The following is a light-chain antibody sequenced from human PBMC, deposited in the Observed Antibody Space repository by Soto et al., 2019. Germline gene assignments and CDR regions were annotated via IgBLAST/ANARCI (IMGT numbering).Light chain of an antibody. CDR3: QVWDGDTDHVV. CDR2: DDR. V-gene: IGLV3-21*02. CDR1: NIESKS. Sequence: SYELSQAASVSVAPGQTAKASCGGNNIESKSVHWYQQRPGQAPVLVVYDDRVRPSGIPERFSGSNSGSTATLTISRLEAGDEAVYYCQVWDGDTDHVVFGGGTQLTVL. J-gene: IGLJ2*01.